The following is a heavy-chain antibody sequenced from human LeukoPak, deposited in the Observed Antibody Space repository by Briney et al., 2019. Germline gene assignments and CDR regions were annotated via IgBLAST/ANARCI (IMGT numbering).Heavy chain of an antibody. CDR1: GFTFSSYW. J-gene: IGHJ4*02. V-gene: IGHV3-7*03. CDR2: IKQDGSEK. D-gene: IGHD5-12*01. CDR3: AKLRDGYIYFDY. Sequence: GGSLRPSCAASGFTFSSYWMSWVRQAPGKGLEWVANIKQDGSEKYYVDSVKGRFTISRDNSKNTLYLQMNSLRAEDTAVYYCAKLRDGYIYFDYWGQGTLVTVSS.